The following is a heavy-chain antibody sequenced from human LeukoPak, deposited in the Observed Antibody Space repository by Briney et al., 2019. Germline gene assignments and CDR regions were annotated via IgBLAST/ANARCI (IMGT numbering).Heavy chain of an antibody. J-gene: IGHJ6*02. D-gene: IGHD5-24*01. CDR3: ARDRGYVMDV. Sequence: GGSLRLSCSASGFTFSSFALHWVRQAPGKGLEYVSGISNTGVSTYYADSVTGRFTISRDNSKNTLYLQMGSLRAEDTAVYYCARDRGYVMDVWGQGTTVTVSS. CDR2: ISNTGVST. CDR1: GFTFSSFA. V-gene: IGHV3-64D*06.